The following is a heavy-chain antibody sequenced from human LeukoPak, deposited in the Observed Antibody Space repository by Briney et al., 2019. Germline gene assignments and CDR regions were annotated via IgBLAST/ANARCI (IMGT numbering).Heavy chain of an antibody. J-gene: IGHJ4*02. Sequence: GGSLRLSCAASGFTFSSYAMSWVRQAPGRGVEGVSAISGSGCSTSYADSVKGRFTISRDNSENTLYLQMNSLRAEDTAVYYCTTEFGELFLSYDYWGQGTLVTVSS. D-gene: IGHD3-10*01. CDR2: ISGSGCST. CDR1: GFTFSSYA. V-gene: IGHV3-23*01. CDR3: TTEFGELFLSYDY.